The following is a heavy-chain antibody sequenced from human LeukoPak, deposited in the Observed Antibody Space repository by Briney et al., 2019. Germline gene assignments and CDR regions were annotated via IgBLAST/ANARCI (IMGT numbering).Heavy chain of an antibody. CDR2: ISWNSGSI. V-gene: IGHV3-9*01. Sequence: GGSLRLSCAASGLTFADYAMHWVRQAPGKGPQWVSGISWNSGSIGYADSVKGRFTISRDNAKNSLYLHMNSLRPEDTALYYCAKASDILTGYYTQFHYWGQGTLVTVSS. CDR1: GLTFADYA. J-gene: IGHJ4*02. D-gene: IGHD3-9*01. CDR3: AKASDILTGYYTQFHY.